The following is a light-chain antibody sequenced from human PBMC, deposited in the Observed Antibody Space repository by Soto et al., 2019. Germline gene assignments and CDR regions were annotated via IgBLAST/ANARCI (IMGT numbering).Light chain of an antibody. CDR1: QGISSY. V-gene: IGKV1-9*01. CDR3: QQLNSYPSWT. Sequence: DIQLTQSPSFLSASVGDRVTITCRASQGISSYLAWYQQTPGKAPKLLIYAASTLQSGVPSRFRGSGSGTEFTLTISSLQPEDFATYYCQQLNSYPSWTFGQGTKVEIK. J-gene: IGKJ1*01. CDR2: AAS.